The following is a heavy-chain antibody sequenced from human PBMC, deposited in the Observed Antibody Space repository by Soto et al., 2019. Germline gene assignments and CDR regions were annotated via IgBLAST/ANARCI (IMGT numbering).Heavy chain of an antibody. CDR1: GYTFTNYD. J-gene: IGHJ4*02. Sequence: QVQLVQSGAEVKKPGASVKVSCKASGYTFTNYDINWVRQATGQGLEWMGWMNPNSGNTGYAQKFQGRVTMTRNTSIRTAYMELSSLRSEDTAVYYCAKASRSSSWSHFDYLGQGALVTVSS. CDR2: MNPNSGNT. D-gene: IGHD6-13*01. CDR3: AKASRSSSWSHFDY. V-gene: IGHV1-8*01.